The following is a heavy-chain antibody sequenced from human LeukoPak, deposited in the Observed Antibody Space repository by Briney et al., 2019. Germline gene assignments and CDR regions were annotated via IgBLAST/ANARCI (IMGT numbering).Heavy chain of an antibody. CDR3: AKGLRVTDAFDI. D-gene: IGHD5-18*01. V-gene: IGHV3-30*18. CDR2: ISYDGSNK. J-gene: IGHJ3*02. CDR1: GFTFSSYG. Sequence: GGSLRLSCAASGFTFSSYGMHWVRQAPGKGLEWVAVISYDGSNKYYADSVKGRFTISRDNSKNTLYLQMNSLRAEDTAVYYCAKGLRVTDAFDIWGQGTMVTVSS.